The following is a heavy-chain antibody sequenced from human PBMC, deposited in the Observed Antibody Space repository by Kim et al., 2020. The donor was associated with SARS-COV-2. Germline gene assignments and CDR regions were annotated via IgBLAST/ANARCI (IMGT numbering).Heavy chain of an antibody. CDR3: ARDHGGSDYYYYGMDV. J-gene: IGHJ6*02. V-gene: IGHV3-30*03. CDR2: ISYDGSNK. Sequence: GGSLRLSCAASGFTFSSYGMHWVRQAPGKGLEWVAVISYDGSNKYYADSVKGRFTISRDKSKNTLDLQMDSLRGEDTAVYFCARDHGGSDYYYYGMDVWGQGTTVTVS. CDR1: GFTFSSYG. D-gene: IGHD1-26*01.